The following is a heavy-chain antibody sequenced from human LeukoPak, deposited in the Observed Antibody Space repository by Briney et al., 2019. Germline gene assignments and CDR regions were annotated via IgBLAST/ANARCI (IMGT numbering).Heavy chain of an antibody. D-gene: IGHD1-26*01. J-gene: IGHJ4*02. CDR2: ILYTGST. CDR3: ARDGYSGSSLFDY. CDR1: GGSISSHF. Sequence: SETLSLTCTVSGGSISSHFWSWIRQPPGKGLEWIGYILYTGSTTYNPSLKRRVPMPVDTSKNQCSLKLSSVTAADTAVYYCARDGYSGSSLFDYWGQGTLVTVSS. V-gene: IGHV4-59*11.